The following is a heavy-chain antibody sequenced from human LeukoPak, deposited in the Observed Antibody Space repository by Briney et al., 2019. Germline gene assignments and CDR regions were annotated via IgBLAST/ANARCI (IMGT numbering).Heavy chain of an antibody. J-gene: IGHJ4*02. CDR1: GGSFSSYY. D-gene: IGHD2-15*01. CDR3: ARHSGLYCSGGSCYPWYFDY. V-gene: IGHV4-59*08. CDR2: IYYSGST. Sequence: PSETLSLTCTVSGGSFSSYYWSWIRQPPGKGLEWIGYIYYSGSTKYNPSLKSRVTISADTSKNQFSLKLSSVTAADTAVYYCARHSGLYCSGGSCYPWYFDYWGQGTLVTVSS.